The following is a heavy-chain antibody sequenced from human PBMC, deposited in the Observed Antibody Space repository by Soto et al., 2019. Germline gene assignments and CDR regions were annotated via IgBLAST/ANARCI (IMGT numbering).Heavy chain of an antibody. Sequence: SETLSLTCAVYGGSFSGYYWSWIRQPPGKGLEWIGEINHSGSTNYNPSLKSRVTISVDTSKNQFSLKLSSVTAADTAVYYCARGLFDPWGQGTPVTVSS. CDR3: ARGLFDP. CDR1: GGSFSGYY. V-gene: IGHV4-34*01. CDR2: INHSGST. J-gene: IGHJ5*02.